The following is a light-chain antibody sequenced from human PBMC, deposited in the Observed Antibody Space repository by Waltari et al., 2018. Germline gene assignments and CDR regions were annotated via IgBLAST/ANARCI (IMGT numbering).Light chain of an antibody. CDR1: SSNIGNNY. J-gene: IGLJ3*02. V-gene: IGLV1-51*01. CDR2: DDN. CDR3: GTWDSSLSAGV. Sequence: QSVLTQPPSVSAAPGQKVTISCSGSSSNIGNNYVSWYQVLPGTAPKLLIYDDNKRPSGIPGRFSGSKSGTSATLDITGLQTGDETEYYCGTWDSSLSAGVFGGGTRLTVL.